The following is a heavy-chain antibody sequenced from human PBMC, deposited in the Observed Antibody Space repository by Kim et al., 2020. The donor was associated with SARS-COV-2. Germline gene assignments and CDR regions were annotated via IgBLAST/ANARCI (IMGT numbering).Heavy chain of an antibody. Sequence: GGSLRLSCAASGFTFNSYGMHWVRQAPGKGLVWVSRINSDGSSTSYADSVKGRFTISRDNAKNTLYLQMNSLRAEDTAVYYCANRSVVGAPAGVEYWGQGPLDTVPS. CDR1: GFTFNSYG. CDR3: ANRSVVGAPAGVEY. J-gene: IGHJ4*02. V-gene: IGHV3-74*01. CDR2: INSDGSST. D-gene: IGHD2-15*01.